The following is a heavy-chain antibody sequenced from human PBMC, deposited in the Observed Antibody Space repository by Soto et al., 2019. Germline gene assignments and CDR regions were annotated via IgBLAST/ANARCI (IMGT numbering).Heavy chain of an antibody. J-gene: IGHJ4*02. CDR3: ARDFYDSSGYPIDY. V-gene: IGHV3-53*01. Sequence: PGGSLRLSCAASGFTVSSNYMSWVRQAPGKGLEXVSXXXXGGSXYXXXXGXGRFTISRDNSKNTLYLEMNSLRAEDKAVYYCARDFYDSSGYPIDYWGQGTVVTVS. CDR2: XXXGGSX. CDR1: GFTVSSNY. D-gene: IGHD3-22*01.